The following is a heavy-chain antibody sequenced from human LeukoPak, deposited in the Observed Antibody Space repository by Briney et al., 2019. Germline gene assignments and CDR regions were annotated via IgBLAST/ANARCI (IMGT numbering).Heavy chain of an antibody. J-gene: IGHJ6*02. V-gene: IGHV4-30-2*01. CDR2: IYHSGST. CDR3: ARLTSGSPAYYYYGMDV. CDR1: GGSISSGGYS. D-gene: IGHD3-10*01. Sequence: SSETLSLTCAVSGGSISSGGYSWSWIRQPPGKGLEWIGYIYHSGSTYYNPSLKSRVTISVDRSKNQFSLKLSSVTAADTAVYYCARLTSGSPAYYYYGMDVWGQGTTVTVSS.